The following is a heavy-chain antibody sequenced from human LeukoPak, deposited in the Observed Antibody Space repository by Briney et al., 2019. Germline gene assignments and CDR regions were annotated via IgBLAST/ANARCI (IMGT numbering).Heavy chain of an antibody. CDR2: VRYDGNNK. CDR3: AWESGTGYHSAGPKY. D-gene: IGHD5-12*01. J-gene: IGHJ4*02. Sequence: GGSLRLFCAASEFAFISYGMHWVRQAPGMGLEWVAFVRYDGNNKYYEDSVRGRFTISIDNSKNTLYLQMNSLRLEDTAVYSCAWESGTGYHSAGPKYWGLGTLVTVSS. CDR1: EFAFISYG. V-gene: IGHV3-30*02.